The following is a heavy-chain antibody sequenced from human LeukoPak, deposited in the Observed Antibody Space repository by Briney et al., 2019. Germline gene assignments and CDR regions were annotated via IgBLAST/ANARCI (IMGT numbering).Heavy chain of an antibody. CDR2: VSTYNDIT. CDR1: GYTFTTYG. J-gene: IGHJ5*02. D-gene: IGHD2-15*01. V-gene: IGHV1-18*01. CDR3: ARDAGYCSGGRCQGGWFDP. Sequence: GASVKVSCKASGYTFTTYGISWVRQAPGQGLEWMGWVSTYNDITNFAQKLQGRVTMTTDTSTRTAYMELRSLRSDDTAVYYCARDAGYCSGGRCQGGWFDPWGQGTLVIVSS.